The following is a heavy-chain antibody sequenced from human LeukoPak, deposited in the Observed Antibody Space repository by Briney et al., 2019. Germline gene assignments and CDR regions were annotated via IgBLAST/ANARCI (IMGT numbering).Heavy chain of an antibody. CDR2: IGTAGDT. CDR3: ARGVCSGGSCYSLMFDY. J-gene: IGHJ4*02. CDR1: GFTFTSYD. Sequence: PGGSLRLSCAASGFTFTSYDMHWVRQATGKGLEWVSAIGTAGDTYYPGSVKGRFTISRENAKNSLYLQMNSLRAGDTAVYYCARGVCSGGSCYSLMFDYWGQGTLVTVSS. D-gene: IGHD2-15*01. V-gene: IGHV3-13*01.